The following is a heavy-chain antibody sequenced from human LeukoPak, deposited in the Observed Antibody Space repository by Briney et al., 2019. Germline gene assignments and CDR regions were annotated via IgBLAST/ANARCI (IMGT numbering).Heavy chain of an antibody. V-gene: IGHV1-8*01. CDR3: ARDRIAAAGGSLADY. Sequence: ASVKVSCKASGYTFTSYDINWVRQATGQGLEWMGWMNPNSGNTGYAQKFQGRVTMTRNTSISTAYMELRSLRSDDTAVYYCARDRIAAAGGSLADYWGQGTLVTVSS. CDR1: GYTFTSYD. D-gene: IGHD6-13*01. CDR2: MNPNSGNT. J-gene: IGHJ4*02.